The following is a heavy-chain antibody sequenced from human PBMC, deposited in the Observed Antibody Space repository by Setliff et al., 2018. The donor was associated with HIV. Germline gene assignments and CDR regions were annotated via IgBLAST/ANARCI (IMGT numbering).Heavy chain of an antibody. V-gene: IGHV4-38-2*02. CDR1: GYSISSGYY. D-gene: IGHD3-22*01. CDR2: IYHSGTT. Sequence: SETLSLTCAVSGYSISSGYYWGWIRQTPGKGLEWIGSIYHSGTTYYNPSLRSRVTISLDMSKNQFSLRLSSVTAADTAVYYCARDHKYYYDSSGLDYWGQGTLVTASS. CDR3: ARDHKYYYDSSGLDY. J-gene: IGHJ4*02.